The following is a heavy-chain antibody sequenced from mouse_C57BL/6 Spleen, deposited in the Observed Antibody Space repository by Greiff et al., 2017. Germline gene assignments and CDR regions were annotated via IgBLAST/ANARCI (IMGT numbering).Heavy chain of an antibody. V-gene: IGHV1-80*01. CDR3: ARWGNWDSGHFEY. Sequence: QVQLQQSGAELVKPGASVKISCKASGYAFSSYWMNWVKQRPGKGLEWIGQIYPGDGDTNYNGKFKGKATLTADKSSSTAYMQLSSLTSEDSAVYICARWGNWDSGHFEYWGQGTTLTVSS. CDR1: GYAFSSYW. CDR2: IYPGDGDT. D-gene: IGHD4-1*01. J-gene: IGHJ2*01.